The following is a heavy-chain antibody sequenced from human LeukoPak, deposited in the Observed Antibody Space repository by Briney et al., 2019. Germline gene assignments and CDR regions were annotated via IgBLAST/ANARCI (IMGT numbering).Heavy chain of an antibody. CDR1: GFTFSTFA. CDR3: ARANELLWFGELLWGAFDI. D-gene: IGHD3-10*01. J-gene: IGHJ3*02. V-gene: IGHV3-23*01. CDR2: IFPSGGEI. Sequence: GGSLRLSCAASGFTFSTFAMIWVRQPPGKGLEWVSSIFPSGGEIHYADSVRGRFTISRDNSKSTLYLQMNSLRAEDTAVYYCARANELLWFGELLWGAFDIWGQGTMVTVSS.